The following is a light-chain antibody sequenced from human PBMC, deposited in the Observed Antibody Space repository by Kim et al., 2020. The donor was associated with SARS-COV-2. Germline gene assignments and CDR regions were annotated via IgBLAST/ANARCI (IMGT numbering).Light chain of an antibody. CDR2: DVS. CDR1: QDIRNY. J-gene: IGKJ4*01. Sequence: DRVTITCQASQDIRNYLNWYQKKPGKAPKLLIYDVSRLETGVPSRFSGSGSGTDFTFTITGLQPEDIATYYCQQFENLPLTFGGGTKVDIK. V-gene: IGKV1-33*01. CDR3: QQFENLPLT.